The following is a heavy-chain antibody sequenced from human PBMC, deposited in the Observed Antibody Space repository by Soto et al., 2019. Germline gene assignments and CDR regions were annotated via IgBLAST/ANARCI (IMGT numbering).Heavy chain of an antibody. V-gene: IGHV1-69*13. CDR2: IIPIFGTA. CDR1: GGTFSSYA. D-gene: IGHD6-13*01. CDR3: ARDPARIAAAGTATYYYGMDV. J-gene: IGHJ6*02. Sequence: SVKVSCKASGGTFSSYAISWVRQAPGQGLEWMGGIIPIFGTANYAQKFQGRVTITADESTSTAYMELSSLRSEDTAVYYCARDPARIAAAGTATYYYGMDVWGQGTTVRVSS.